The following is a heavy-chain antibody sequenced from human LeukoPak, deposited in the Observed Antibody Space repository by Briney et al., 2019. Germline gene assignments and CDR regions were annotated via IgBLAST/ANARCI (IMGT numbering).Heavy chain of an antibody. J-gene: IGHJ4*02. Sequence: GGSLRLSCAASGFTFSNYAMTWVRQPPGKGLQWVSSISRSGQNIDHADSVNGRFSISRDNARNSLYLQMNSLRAEDTAIYYCARGVVRDYASDYWGQGTLVTVSS. CDR2: ISRSGQNI. CDR1: GFTFSNYA. D-gene: IGHD3-10*01. CDR3: ARGVVRDYASDY. V-gene: IGHV3-21*04.